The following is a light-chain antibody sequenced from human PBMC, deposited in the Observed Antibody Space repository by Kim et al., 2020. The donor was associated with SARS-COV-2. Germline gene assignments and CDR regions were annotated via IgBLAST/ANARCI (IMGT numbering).Light chain of an antibody. CDR2: GGS. J-gene: IGKJ4*01. V-gene: IGKV3-15*01. Sequence: IVMTQSPATLSVSPGERVTLSCRASQSIRNNLAWYQQRPGQAPRLLIYGGSTRATDISARFSGSGSGTEFTLTIRSLQSEEFAVYYCQQYNDWHLLTFGGGTKVDIK. CDR1: QSIRNN. CDR3: QQYNDWHLLT.